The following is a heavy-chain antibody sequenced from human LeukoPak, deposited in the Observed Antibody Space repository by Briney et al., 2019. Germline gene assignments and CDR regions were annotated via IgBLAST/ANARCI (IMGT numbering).Heavy chain of an antibody. J-gene: IGHJ5*02. Sequence: GGSLRLSCAASGFTFSDYYMSWIRQAPGKGLAWVSRINSDGSSTSYADCVKGRFTISRDNAKNALYLQMNSLRAEDTAVYYCASGFSDTSGSTWGQGTLVTVSS. V-gene: IGHV3-74*01. CDR2: INSDGSST. CDR3: ASGFSDTSGST. D-gene: IGHD3-22*01. CDR1: GFTFSDYY.